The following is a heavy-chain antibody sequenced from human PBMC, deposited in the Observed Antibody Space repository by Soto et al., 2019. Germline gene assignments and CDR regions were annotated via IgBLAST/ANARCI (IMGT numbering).Heavy chain of an antibody. CDR1: GFSLSTSGMC. V-gene: IGHV2-70*01. J-gene: IGHJ5*02. Sequence: ESGPTLVNPTQTLTLTCTFSGFSLSTSGMCVSWIRQPPGKALEWLALIDWDDDKYYSTSLKTRLTISKDTSKNQVVLTMTNMDPVDTATYYCARILSHTVTEGGSLDLCGQATMVTVST. D-gene: IGHD4-17*01. CDR2: IDWDDDK. CDR3: ARILSHTVTEGGSLDL.